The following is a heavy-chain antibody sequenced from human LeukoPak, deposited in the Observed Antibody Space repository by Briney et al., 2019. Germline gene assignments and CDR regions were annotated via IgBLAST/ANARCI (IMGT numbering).Heavy chain of an antibody. CDR2: IWYDGSNK. CDR1: GFTFGNAW. D-gene: IGHD4-17*01. CDR3: ARGPTVITFNAFDV. V-gene: IGHV3-33*08. Sequence: GGSLRLSCAASGFTFGNAWMSWVRQAPGKGLEWVAVIWYDGSNKYYANSVKGRFTISRDNSKNTLFLQMGSLRAEDMAVYYCARGPTVITFNAFDVWGQGTMVTVSS. J-gene: IGHJ3*01.